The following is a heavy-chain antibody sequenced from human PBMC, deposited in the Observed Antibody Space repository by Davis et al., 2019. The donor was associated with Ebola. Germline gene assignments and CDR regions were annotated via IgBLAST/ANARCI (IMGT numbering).Heavy chain of an antibody. V-gene: IGHV3-30-3*01. Sequence: PGGSLRLSCAASGFTFTSYAMHWVRQAPGKGLEWVAVISYDGNNKYYADSVKGRFTISRDNSINTLYLQMNSLRAEDTAVYYCASIVVVPRKGMDVWGQGTTVTVSS. CDR2: ISYDGNNK. D-gene: IGHD2-2*01. J-gene: IGHJ6*02. CDR3: ASIVVVPRKGMDV. CDR1: GFTFTSYA.